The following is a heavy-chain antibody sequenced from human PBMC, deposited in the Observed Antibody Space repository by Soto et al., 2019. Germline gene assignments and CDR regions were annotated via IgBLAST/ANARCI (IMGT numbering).Heavy chain of an antibody. CDR1: GFTFSSYE. CDR3: ARTHYYYSSGFDY. Sequence: LRLSCAASGFTFSSYEMNWVRQAPGKGLEWVSYISSSGSTIYYADSVKGRFTISRDNAKNSLYLQMNSLRAEDTAVYYCARTHYYYSSGFDYWGQGTLVTVS. CDR2: ISSSGSTI. J-gene: IGHJ4*02. D-gene: IGHD3-22*01. V-gene: IGHV3-48*03.